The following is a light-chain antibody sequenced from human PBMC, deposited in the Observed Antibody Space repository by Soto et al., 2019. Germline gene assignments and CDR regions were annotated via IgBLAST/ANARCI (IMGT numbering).Light chain of an antibody. CDR3: QQYNNWPPTT. V-gene: IGKV3-15*01. J-gene: IGKJ1*01. CDR1: QSVSSY. Sequence: EIVMTQSPATLSVSPGERATLSCRASQSVSSYLAWYQQKPGQAPRLLIYGASTRATGIPARFSGSGSGTESTLTISSPQSEDFAVYYCQQYNNWPPTTFGQGTKVDIK. CDR2: GAS.